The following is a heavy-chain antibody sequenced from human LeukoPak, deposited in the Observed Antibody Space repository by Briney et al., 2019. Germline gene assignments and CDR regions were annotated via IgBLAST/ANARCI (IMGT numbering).Heavy chain of an antibody. J-gene: IGHJ3*02. CDR2: NYYSGST. CDR3: ARDLDAFDI. Sequence: SSETLSLTCTVSGGSISSYYWSWIRQPPGKGLEWIGYNYYSGSTNYNPSLKSRVTISVDTSKNQFSLKLSSVTAADTAVYYCARDLDAFDIWGQGTMVTVSS. CDR1: GGSISSYY. V-gene: IGHV4-59*01.